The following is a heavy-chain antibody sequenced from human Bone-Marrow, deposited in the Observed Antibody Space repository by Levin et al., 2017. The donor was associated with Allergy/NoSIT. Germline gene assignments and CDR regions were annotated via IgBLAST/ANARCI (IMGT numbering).Heavy chain of an antibody. D-gene: IGHD3-10*01. V-gene: IGHV3-73*01. CDR1: GFTFSGST. Sequence: LSLTCAASGFTFSGSTIHWVRQASGKGLEWIGRIRSKTYNYATAYSASVRGRFVISRDDSKSTAYLQMNSLKTEDTAIYFCAWFGEGDDYFDYWGQGTLVTVSS. CDR2: IRSKTYNYAT. CDR3: AWFGEGDDYFDY. J-gene: IGHJ4*02.